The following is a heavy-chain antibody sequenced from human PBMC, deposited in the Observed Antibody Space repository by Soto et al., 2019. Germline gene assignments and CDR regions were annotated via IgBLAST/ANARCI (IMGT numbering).Heavy chain of an antibody. CDR2: IIPIFGTA. V-gene: IGHV1-69*13. D-gene: IGHD3-22*01. Sequence: GASVKVSCKASGGTFSSYAISWVRQAPGQGLEWMGGIIPIFGTANYAQKFQGRVTITADESTSTAYMELSSLRSEDTAVYYCAREDDSSGYFKRSYPSPYGMDVWGQGTTVTVSS. J-gene: IGHJ6*02. CDR1: GGTFSSYA. CDR3: AREDDSSGYFKRSYPSPYGMDV.